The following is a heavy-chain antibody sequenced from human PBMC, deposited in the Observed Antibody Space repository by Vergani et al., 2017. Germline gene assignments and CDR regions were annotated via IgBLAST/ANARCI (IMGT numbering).Heavy chain of an antibody. CDR2: IYYSGST. J-gene: IGHJ3*02. D-gene: IGHD4-23*01. CDR3: GMTTVVTPASDAFDI. Sequence: QVQLQESGPGLVKPSQTLSLTCTVSGGSISSGGYYWSWIRQHPGKGLEWIGYIYYSGSTYYNPSLKSRVTISVDTSKNQFSLKLSYVTAADTAVYYCGMTTVVTPASDAFDILGQGTMVTVSS. V-gene: IGHV4-31*03. CDR1: GGSISSGGYY.